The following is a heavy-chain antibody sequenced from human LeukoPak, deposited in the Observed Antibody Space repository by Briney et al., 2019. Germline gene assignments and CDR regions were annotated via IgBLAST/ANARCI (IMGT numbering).Heavy chain of an antibody. CDR1: GESISGFY. Sequence: SETLSLTCTVSGESISGFYWTWIRQPPGKGLEWIGYIYYSGSTNYDPSLKSRVTISVDTSKNQFSLKLSSVTAADTAVYYCARGVVIAPQTFDYWGQGTLVTVSS. CDR2: IYYSGST. CDR3: ARGVVIAPQTFDY. D-gene: IGHD2-21*01. V-gene: IGHV4-59*01. J-gene: IGHJ4*02.